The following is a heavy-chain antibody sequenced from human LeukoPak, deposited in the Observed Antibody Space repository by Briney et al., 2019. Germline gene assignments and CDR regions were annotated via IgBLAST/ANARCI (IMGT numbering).Heavy chain of an antibody. CDR2: VRGSGSDT. J-gene: IGHJ3*02. Sequence: PGGSLRLSCAVSGFTFSTYAMSWVRQAPGKGLEWVSAVRGSGSDTYYADSVKGRFTISRDNSKNTLYLQMNSLRAEDTAVYYCAKIAGPFMGDGFDIWGQGTMVTVSS. CDR3: AKIAGPFMGDGFDI. D-gene: IGHD3-3*02. V-gene: IGHV3-23*01. CDR1: GFTFSTYA.